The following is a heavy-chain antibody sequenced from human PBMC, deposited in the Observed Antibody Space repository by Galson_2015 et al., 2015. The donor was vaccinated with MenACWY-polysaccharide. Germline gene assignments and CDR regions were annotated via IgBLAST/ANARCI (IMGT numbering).Heavy chain of an antibody. D-gene: IGHD3-10*01. V-gene: IGHV5-51*01. CDR1: GSLFTSFA. CDR3: ARKDHGTGSMDV. J-gene: IGHJ6*02. Sequence: QSGAEVKKPGGSLKISCKASGSLFTSFAIGWVRQMPGKGLEWLGIIYPSDSDVKYNPSFQGQVTFSADRSTNTAYLQWSSLKASDSAMYYCARKDHGTGSMDVWGQGTTVTVSS. CDR2: IYPSDSDV.